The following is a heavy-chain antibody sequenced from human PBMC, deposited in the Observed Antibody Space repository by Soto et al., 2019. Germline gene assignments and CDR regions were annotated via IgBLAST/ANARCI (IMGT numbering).Heavy chain of an antibody. V-gene: IGHV1-69*13. CDR1: GGTFSRYA. CDR3: ARDRGPSSGYYPSWFDP. J-gene: IGHJ5*02. D-gene: IGHD3-22*01. CDR2: IIPIFGTA. Sequence: SVKGSCKASGGTFSRYAITWVRQAPGQGLEWMGGIIPIFGTANYAQKLQARVTITADESTSAAYMELSSLRSEDTAVYYCARDRGPSSGYYPSWFDPWGQGTLVTVSS.